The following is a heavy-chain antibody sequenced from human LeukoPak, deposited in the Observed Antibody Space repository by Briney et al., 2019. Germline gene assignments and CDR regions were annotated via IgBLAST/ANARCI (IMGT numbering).Heavy chain of an antibody. CDR3: ARSFSSSWFDP. D-gene: IGHD6-13*01. Sequence: ASVKVSCKASGYTFTGYEMHWVRQTPGQGLEWMGWINPNSGGTNYAQKFQGRVTMTRDTSISTAYMELSRLRSDDTAVYYCARSFSSSWFDPWGQGTLVTVSS. CDR1: GYTFTGYE. V-gene: IGHV1-2*02. CDR2: INPNSGGT. J-gene: IGHJ5*02.